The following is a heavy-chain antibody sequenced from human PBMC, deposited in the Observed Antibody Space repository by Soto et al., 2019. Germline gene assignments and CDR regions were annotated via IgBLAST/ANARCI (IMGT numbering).Heavy chain of an antibody. D-gene: IGHD6-19*01. CDR1: GGSFSGYY. Sequence: SETLSLTCAVYGGSFSGYYWSWIRQPPGKGLEWIGEINHSGSTNYNPSLKSRVTISVDTSKNQFSLKLSSVTAADTAVYSCARESGSGWYVWFDPWGQGTLVTVSS. J-gene: IGHJ5*02. CDR3: ARESGSGWYVWFDP. V-gene: IGHV4-34*01. CDR2: INHSGST.